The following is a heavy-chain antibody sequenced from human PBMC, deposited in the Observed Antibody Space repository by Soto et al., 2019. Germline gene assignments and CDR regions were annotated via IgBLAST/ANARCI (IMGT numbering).Heavy chain of an antibody. V-gene: IGHV4-39*01. D-gene: IGHD3-10*01. CDR3: ARHSRSVNYGSGSYSSDS. J-gene: IGHJ4*02. Sequence: SETLSLTCTVSGGSITTIASYWGWIRQPPGKGLEWIGTIYYSGTTYYNPSLQSRVTISVDTSKIQFSLRLNSVTAADTAVYYCARHSRSVNYGSGSYSSDSWGQGTLVTVSS. CDR1: GGSITTIASY. CDR2: IYYSGTT.